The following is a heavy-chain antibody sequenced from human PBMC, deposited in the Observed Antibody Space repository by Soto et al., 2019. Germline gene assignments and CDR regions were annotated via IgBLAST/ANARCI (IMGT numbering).Heavy chain of an antibody. Sequence: QVQLVQSGAEVKKPGSSVKDSCKASRGTFGSNTISWVRQAPGQGHEWMGGIIPIPGTANYAQKYQGRVTYAADEFTSTAYMELSSLRSEDTAVYYFARSQGSSISLEIYYYYFYGMDVWGQGTTVTVSS. V-gene: IGHV1-69*01. CDR3: ARSQGSSISLEIYYYYFYGMDV. CDR1: RGTFGSNT. J-gene: IGHJ6*02. D-gene: IGHD2-2*01. CDR2: IIPIPGTA.